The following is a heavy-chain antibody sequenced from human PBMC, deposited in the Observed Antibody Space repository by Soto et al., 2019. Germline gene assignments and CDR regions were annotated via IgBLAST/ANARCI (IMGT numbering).Heavy chain of an antibody. CDR3: AREGVVVPAAIWFDP. D-gene: IGHD2-2*01. J-gene: IGHJ5*02. CDR1: GGTSISYT. Sequence: SLKGSCNASGGTSISYTTIRLLHAPRQGLEWMGRIIPILGIANYAQKFQGRVTITADKSTSTAYMELSSLRSEDTAVYYCAREGVVVPAAIWFDPWGQGTLVTVSS. CDR2: IIPILGIA. V-gene: IGHV1-69*04.